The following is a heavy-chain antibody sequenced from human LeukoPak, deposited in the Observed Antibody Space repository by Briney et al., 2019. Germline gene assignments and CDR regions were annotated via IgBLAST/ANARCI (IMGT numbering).Heavy chain of an antibody. CDR3: AKAFYPYYYGMDD. CDR1: GFTFSIYY. J-gene: IGHJ6*02. V-gene: IGHV3-30*18. D-gene: IGHD3-16*01. CDR2: ISYDGTNK. Sequence: QPGGSLRLSCAASGFTFSIYYMSWVRQAPGKGLDWVALISYDGTNKYYADSVRGRFTISRDNSKNTLYLQMNSLRAEDTAVYYCAKAFYPYYYGMDDWGQGTTVTVSS.